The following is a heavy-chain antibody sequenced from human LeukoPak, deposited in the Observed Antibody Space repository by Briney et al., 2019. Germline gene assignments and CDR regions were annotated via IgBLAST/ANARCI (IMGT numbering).Heavy chain of an antibody. CDR1: GFTFTNAW. CDR3: TTGYPSLVRGVIRDY. J-gene: IGHJ4*02. V-gene: IGHV3-15*01. D-gene: IGHD3-10*01. Sequence: GGSLRLSRAASGFTFTNAWMSWVRQAPGKGLEWVGRIKSKTDGGTTDYAAPVKGRFTISRDDSKNTLYLQMNSLKTEDTAVYYCTTGYPSLVRGVIRDYWGQGTLVTVSS. CDR2: IKSKTDGGTT.